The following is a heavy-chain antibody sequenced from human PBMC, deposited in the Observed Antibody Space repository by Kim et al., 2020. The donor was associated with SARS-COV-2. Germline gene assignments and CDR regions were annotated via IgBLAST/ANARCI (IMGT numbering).Heavy chain of an antibody. CDR1: GGSISSSSYY. CDR3: ASHGWELGLNFDY. J-gene: IGHJ4*02. D-gene: IGHD1-26*01. V-gene: IGHV4-39*01. CDR2: IYYSGST. Sequence: SETLSLTCTVSGGSISSSSYYWGWIRQPPGKGLEWIGSIYYSGSTYYNPSLKSRVTISVDTSKNQFSLKLSSVTAADTAVYYCASHGWELGLNFDYWGQGTLVTVSS.